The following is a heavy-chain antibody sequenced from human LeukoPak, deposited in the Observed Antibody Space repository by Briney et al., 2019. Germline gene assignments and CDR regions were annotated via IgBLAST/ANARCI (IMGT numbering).Heavy chain of an antibody. J-gene: IGHJ4*02. V-gene: IGHV3-23*01. CDR1: GFTFSSYA. CDR3: AEDEEAGTVFSYYFDY. Sequence: GGSLRLSCAASGFTFSSYAMSWVRQAPGKGLEWVSAISGSGGSTYYADSVKGRFTISRDNSKNTLYLQMNSLRAEDTAVYYCAEDEEAGTVFSYYFDYWGQGTLVTVSS. CDR2: ISGSGGST. D-gene: IGHD6-19*01.